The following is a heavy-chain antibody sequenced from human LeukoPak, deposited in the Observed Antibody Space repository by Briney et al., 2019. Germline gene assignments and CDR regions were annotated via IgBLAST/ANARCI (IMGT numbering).Heavy chain of an antibody. Sequence: SGPTLVNPTQTLTLTCTFSGFSLRTSLVGVGWIRQPPGKAPEFLAFAYWDDDKRYSPSLKSRLTITKDTSKDQVVLTMTNMDPVDTATYYCAHRHCSAGTCRDAFDVWGQGTLVTVSS. D-gene: IGHD2-15*01. CDR1: GFSLRTSLVG. CDR2: AYWDDDK. J-gene: IGHJ3*01. V-gene: IGHV2-5*02. CDR3: AHRHCSAGTCRDAFDV.